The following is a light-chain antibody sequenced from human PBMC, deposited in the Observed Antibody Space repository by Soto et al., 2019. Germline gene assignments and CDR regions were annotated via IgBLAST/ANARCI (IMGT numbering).Light chain of an antibody. CDR2: AAS. CDR3: QKYNSSRT. V-gene: IGKV1-27*01. J-gene: IGKJ1*01. CDR1: QGISNY. Sequence: DIQMTQSPSSLSASGGDRVTITCRASQGISNYLAWYQQKPGKVPKLLIYAASTLQSGVPSRFSGSGSGTDFTLTISSLQPEDVATYYCQKYNSSRTFGQGTKVEIK.